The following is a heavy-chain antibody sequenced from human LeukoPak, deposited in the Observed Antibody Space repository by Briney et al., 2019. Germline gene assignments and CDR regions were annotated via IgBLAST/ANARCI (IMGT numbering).Heavy chain of an antibody. CDR3: ARVPIGGAFDY. Sequence: ASVKVFRKASGYIFTSYYMHWVRQAPGQGLEWMGIINPSDGSTIYAQMFQGRVTMTRDTSTSTVYMVLTSLTSDDTAVYYCARVPIGGAFDYWGQGTLVTVSS. D-gene: IGHD2/OR15-2a*01. J-gene: IGHJ4*02. CDR1: GYIFTSYY. CDR2: INPSDGST. V-gene: IGHV1-46*01.